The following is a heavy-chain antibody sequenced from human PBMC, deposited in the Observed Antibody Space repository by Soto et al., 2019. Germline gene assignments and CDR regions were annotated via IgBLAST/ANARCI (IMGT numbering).Heavy chain of an antibody. D-gene: IGHD5-18*01. CDR2: IYHTGST. J-gene: IGHJ6*02. CDR1: GGSMSRGDYY. V-gene: IGHV4-30-4*01. CDR3: ARPLYSYGPMDV. Sequence: SETLSLTCTVSGGSMSRGDYYWSWIRQPPGKGLVWIGFIYHTGSTYYCPSLKNRVAISVDTSKNQFSLKLSSVTAADTAVYYCARPLYSYGPMDVWGQGTTVTVS.